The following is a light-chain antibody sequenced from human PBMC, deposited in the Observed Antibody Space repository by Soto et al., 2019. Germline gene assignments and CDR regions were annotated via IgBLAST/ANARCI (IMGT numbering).Light chain of an antibody. CDR3: QQYNNWPQDRT. V-gene: IGKV3-15*01. CDR1: QSVGSN. J-gene: IGKJ1*01. Sequence: EIVMTQSPATLSVSPGERATLSCRASQSVGSNLAWYQQKPGQAPRLLIYGASTRATGIPARFSGSGSGTGSSLTNSRLQSEDFAIYFCQQYNNWPQDRTFGQGTKVEIK. CDR2: GAS.